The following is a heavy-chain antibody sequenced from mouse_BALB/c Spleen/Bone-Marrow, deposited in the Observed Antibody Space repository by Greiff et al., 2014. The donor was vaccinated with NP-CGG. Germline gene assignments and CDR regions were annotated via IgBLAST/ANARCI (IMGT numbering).Heavy chain of an antibody. J-gene: IGHJ4*01. D-gene: IGHD1-1*01. Sequence: XGSXKLSCAASGFTFNXNTMNXVRXXXXKXLEWGARIRGKSNNYATYYAVSVKDRYTISRDDSQSMLYRQMNNLRTEDTAIYYGVGYYYDYWGQGTSVTVSS. CDR1: GFTFNXNT. CDR3: VGYYYDY. V-gene: IGHV10S3*01. CDR2: IRGKSNNYAT.